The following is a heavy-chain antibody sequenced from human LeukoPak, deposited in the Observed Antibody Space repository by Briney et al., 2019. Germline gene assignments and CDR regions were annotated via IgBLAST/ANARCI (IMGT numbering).Heavy chain of an antibody. Sequence: PGGSLRLSCAASGFTFSRNWMHWVRQAPGKGLVWVSRISSDGSSTTYADSVKGRFIISRDNAKNTLYLQMNSLRVEDTAVYYCAKTRIPGATPFYWGQGTLVTVSS. CDR2: ISSDGSST. CDR1: GFTFSRNW. CDR3: AKTRIPGATPFY. J-gene: IGHJ4*02. D-gene: IGHD1-26*01. V-gene: IGHV3-74*01.